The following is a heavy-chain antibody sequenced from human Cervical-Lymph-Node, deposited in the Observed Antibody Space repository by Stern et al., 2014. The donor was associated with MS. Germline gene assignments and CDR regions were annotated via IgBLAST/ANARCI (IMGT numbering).Heavy chain of an antibody. CDR1: GGTFSTYP. J-gene: IGHJ6*02. V-gene: IGHV1-69*01. CDR2: IIPVFGTA. D-gene: IGHD4-17*01. CDR3: ASPVTLTVGAMDV. Sequence: QVQLVQSGAEVKKPGSSVKVSCKASGGTFSTYPIIWVRQAPGQGLEWMGGIIPVFGTANYAQKFQGRVTITAADSSSTAYMELSSLRSEDTAVYYCASPVTLTVGAMDVWGQGTTITVPS.